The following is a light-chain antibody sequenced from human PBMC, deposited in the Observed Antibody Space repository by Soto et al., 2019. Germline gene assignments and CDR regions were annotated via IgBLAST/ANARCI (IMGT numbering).Light chain of an antibody. J-gene: IGKJ4*01. CDR1: QSIRYW. Sequence: DIQMTQSPSSVSASVGDRVTITCRASQSIRYWLAWYQQKPGKAPKMLIKGASSLQTGVPSRFSGSGSGTDFTLTIISLQTEDIATYYCQQAYSFPLTLGGGTKVEI. CDR2: GAS. CDR3: QQAYSFPLT. V-gene: IGKV1-12*01.